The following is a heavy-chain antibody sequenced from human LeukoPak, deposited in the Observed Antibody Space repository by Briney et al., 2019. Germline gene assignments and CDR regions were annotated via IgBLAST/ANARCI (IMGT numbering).Heavy chain of an antibody. CDR2: IYHSGST. CDR1: GGSISSGGYS. J-gene: IGHJ4*02. CDR3: ARVGATTRAFDY. D-gene: IGHD1-26*01. V-gene: IGHV4-30-2*01. Sequence: PSQTLSLTCAVSGGSISSGGYSWSWIRQPPGKGLEWIVYIYHSGSTYYNPSLKSRVTISVDRSKNQFSLKLSSVTAADTAVYYCARVGATTRAFDYWGQGTLVTVSS.